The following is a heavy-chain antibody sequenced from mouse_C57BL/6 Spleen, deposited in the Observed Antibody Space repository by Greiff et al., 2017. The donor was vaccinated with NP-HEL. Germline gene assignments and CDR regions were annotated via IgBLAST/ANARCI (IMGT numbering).Heavy chain of an antibody. J-gene: IGHJ2*01. Sequence: EVKLMESGPGLVKPSQSLSLTCSVTGYSITSGYYWNWIRQVPGNKQEWMGDISYDGSNNYNPSLKNRISITRDTSKNQFFLKLNSVTTEDTATYYCARDRNWDGPYFDYWGQGTTLTVSS. CDR3: ARDRNWDGPYFDY. V-gene: IGHV3-6*01. CDR1: GYSITSGYY. D-gene: IGHD4-1*01. CDR2: ISYDGSN.